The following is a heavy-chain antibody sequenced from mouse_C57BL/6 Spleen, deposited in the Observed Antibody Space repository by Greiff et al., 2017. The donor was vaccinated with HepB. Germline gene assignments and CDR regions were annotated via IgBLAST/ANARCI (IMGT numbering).Heavy chain of an antibody. V-gene: IGHV5-4*01. J-gene: IGHJ3*01. Sequence: EVQLVESGGGLVKPGGSLKLSCAASGFTFSSYAMSWVRQTPEKRLEWVATISDGGSYTYYPDNVKGRFTISRDNAKNNLYLQMRHLKSEDTAMYYCARSEGHDDGAYWGQGTLVTVSA. CDR2: ISDGGSYT. D-gene: IGHD2-4*01. CDR3: ARSEGHDDGAY. CDR1: GFTFSSYA.